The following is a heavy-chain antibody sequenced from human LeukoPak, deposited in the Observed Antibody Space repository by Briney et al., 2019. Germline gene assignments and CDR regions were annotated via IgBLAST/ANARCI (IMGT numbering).Heavy chain of an antibody. CDR1: GFTFSGYE. J-gene: IGHJ4*02. V-gene: IGHV3-48*03. CDR3: ARDRGLGTAMVIDY. Sequence: PGGSLRLSCAASGFTFSGYEMNWVRQAPGKWLEWVSYMSSSGSTIYYADFVKGRFTISRDNAKNSLYLQMNSLRAEDTAVYYCARDRGLGTAMVIDYWGQGTLVTVSS. CDR2: MSSSGSTI. D-gene: IGHD5-18*01.